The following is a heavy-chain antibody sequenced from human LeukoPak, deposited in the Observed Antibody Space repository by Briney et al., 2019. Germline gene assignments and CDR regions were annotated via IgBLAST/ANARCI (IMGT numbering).Heavy chain of an antibody. V-gene: IGHV2-70*11. CDR3: ERIPLLVWWGFDV. D-gene: IGHD2-15*01. CDR2: IDWDDDK. J-gene: IGHJ4*02. Sequence: KSGPALVKPTQTLTLTCTFSGVALSPSGMCVIWIRQPPGNALEWLPRIDWDDDKYYSRSLKTRRTIAKDTSKSYVVLTMTNMDTVDTATSYCERIPLLVWWGFDVWGGGTVVTVSS. CDR1: GVALSPSGMC.